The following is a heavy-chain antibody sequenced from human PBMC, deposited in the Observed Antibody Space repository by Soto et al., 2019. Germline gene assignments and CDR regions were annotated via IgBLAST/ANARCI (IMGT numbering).Heavy chain of an antibody. J-gene: IGHJ4*02. D-gene: IGHD2-21*02. V-gene: IGHV1-69*01. CDR1: GGTFSSYA. Sequence: QVQLVQSGAEVKKPGSSVKVSCKASGGTFSSYAISWVRQAPGQGLEWMGGIIPIFGTANYAQKFQGRVTIPADDSTSTAYMELSSRISEDTAVYYCTREASFVMVTAMFNWGQGTLVTVSS. CDR3: TREASFVMVTAMFN. CDR2: IIPIFGTA.